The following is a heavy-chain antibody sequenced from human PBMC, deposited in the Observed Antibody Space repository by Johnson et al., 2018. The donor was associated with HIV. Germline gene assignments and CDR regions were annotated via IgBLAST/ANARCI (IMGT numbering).Heavy chain of an antibody. J-gene: IGHJ3*02. Sequence: QVQLVESGGGVVQPGRSLRLSCAASGFTFSSYAMHWVRQAPGKGLEWVAVISYDGSNKYYADSVTGRFTISSYNSKNTRYLQMNSLRAEDPAVYYCARDITAARPSAFEIWGQGTMVTVSS. CDR2: ISYDGSNK. V-gene: IGHV3-30*04. D-gene: IGHD6-6*01. CDR1: GFTFSSYA. CDR3: ARDITAARPSAFEI.